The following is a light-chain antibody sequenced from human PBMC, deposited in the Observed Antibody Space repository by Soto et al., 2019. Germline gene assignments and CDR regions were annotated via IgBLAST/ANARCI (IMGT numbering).Light chain of an antibody. CDR3: QQRYHWPTIT. CDR2: DAY. CDR1: QSVSSY. V-gene: IGKV3-11*01. J-gene: IGKJ5*01. Sequence: EIILTQSPDTLSLSPGERATLSCRASQSVSSYLAWYQQRPGQAHRLLIYDAYNRATGIPDRFSGSGSGTDFTLTIRSLETEDLAFYYCQQRYHWPTITVGQGTRLEIK.